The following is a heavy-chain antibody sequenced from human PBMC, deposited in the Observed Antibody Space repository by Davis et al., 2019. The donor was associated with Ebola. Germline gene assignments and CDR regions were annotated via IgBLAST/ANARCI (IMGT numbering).Heavy chain of an antibody. Sequence: HTGGSLRLSCAASGFTFSSYWMHWVRQAPGKGLVWVSRINSDGSSASYADSVKGRFTISRDNAKNTLYLQMNSLRAEDTAVYYCARFGGYSSGHFDYWGQGILVIVSS. D-gene: IGHD6-19*01. V-gene: IGHV3-74*01. J-gene: IGHJ4*02. CDR3: ARFGGYSSGHFDY. CDR1: GFTFSSYW. CDR2: INSDGSSA.